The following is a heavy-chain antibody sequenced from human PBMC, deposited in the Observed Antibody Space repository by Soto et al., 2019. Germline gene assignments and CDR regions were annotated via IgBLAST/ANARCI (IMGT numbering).Heavy chain of an antibody. J-gene: IGHJ6*03. CDR1: GYSFTSYW. Sequence: GESLKISCKGSGYSFTSYWIGWVRQMPGKGLEWMGIIYPGDSDTRYSPSFQGQVTISADKSISTAYLQWSSLKASDTAMYYCARRAPLGYSFFWPYRGLYYFMYFWGKGTTVTVS. CDR2: IYPGDSDT. CDR3: ARRAPLGYSFFWPYRGLYYFMYF. V-gene: IGHV5-51*01. D-gene: IGHD1-26*01.